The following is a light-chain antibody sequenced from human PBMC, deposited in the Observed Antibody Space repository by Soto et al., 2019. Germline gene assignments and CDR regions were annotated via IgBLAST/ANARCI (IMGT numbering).Light chain of an antibody. CDR3: QLYKNWPPDRT. Sequence: EIVMTQSPATLSVSPGERATLSCRASQSVGSNLAWYQQKPGQAPRLLIYGASTRATGIPARFSGSGSGTEFALTVRSLQSEDFAIYFCQLYKNWPPDRTFGQGTKVEIK. CDR2: GAS. J-gene: IGKJ1*01. V-gene: IGKV3-15*01. CDR1: QSVGSN.